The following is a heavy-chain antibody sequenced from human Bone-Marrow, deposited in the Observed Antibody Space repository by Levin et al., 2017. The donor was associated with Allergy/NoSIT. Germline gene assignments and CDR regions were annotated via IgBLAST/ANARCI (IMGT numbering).Heavy chain of an antibody. J-gene: IGHJ6*03. CDR3: ASTANWYYYYMDV. V-gene: IGHV4-61*01. CDR2: IYNRGST. CDR1: GDSVSSDSHY. D-gene: IGHD5-18*01. Sequence: PSETLSLTCTVSGDSVSSDSHYWSWIRQPPGKGLEWIGYIYNRGSTNYNPSLKSRVTISLDTSKNQFSLKLSSVTAADTAVYYCASTANWYYYYMDVWGKGTTVAVSS.